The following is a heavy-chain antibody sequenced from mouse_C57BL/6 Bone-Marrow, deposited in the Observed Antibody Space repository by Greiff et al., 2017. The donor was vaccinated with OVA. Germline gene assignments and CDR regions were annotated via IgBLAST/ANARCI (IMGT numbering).Heavy chain of an antibody. J-gene: IGHJ1*03. CDR3: ARYDYDPYWYFDV. V-gene: IGHV1-69*01. D-gene: IGHD2-4*01. CDR1: GYTFTSYW. CDR2: IDPSDSYT. Sequence: QVQLQQPGAELVMPGASVKLSCKASGYTFTSYWMHWVKQRPGQGLEWIGEIDPSDSYTNYNQKFKGKSTLTVDKSSSTAYMQLSSLTSEDSAVYYCARYDYDPYWYFDVWGTGTTVTVSS.